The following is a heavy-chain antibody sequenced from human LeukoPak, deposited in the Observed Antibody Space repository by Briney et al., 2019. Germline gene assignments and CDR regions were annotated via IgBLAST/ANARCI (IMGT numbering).Heavy chain of an antibody. J-gene: IGHJ4*02. CDR2: ISASGGST. Sequence: GGSLRLSCAASGFTFSSYAMSWVRQAPGKGLEWVSAISASGGSTYYADSVKGRFTISRDNAKNSLYLQLNSLRAEDTAVYYCARASASYFDYWGQGTLVTVSS. CDR1: GFTFSSYA. CDR3: ARASASYFDY. V-gene: IGHV3-23*01.